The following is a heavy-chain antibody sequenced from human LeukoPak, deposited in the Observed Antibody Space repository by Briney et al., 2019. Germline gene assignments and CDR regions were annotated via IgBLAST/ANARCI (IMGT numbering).Heavy chain of an antibody. CDR3: AKALIRVATKYSGSYSFDY. Sequence: GGSLRLSCAASGFTFSSYAMHWVRQAPGKGLEWVAVISYDGSNKYYADSVKGRFTISRDNSKNTLYLQMNSLRAEDTAVYYCAKALIRVATKYSGSYSFDYWGQGTLVTVSS. J-gene: IGHJ4*02. CDR1: GFTFSSYA. CDR2: ISYDGSNK. V-gene: IGHV3-30-3*01. D-gene: IGHD1-26*01.